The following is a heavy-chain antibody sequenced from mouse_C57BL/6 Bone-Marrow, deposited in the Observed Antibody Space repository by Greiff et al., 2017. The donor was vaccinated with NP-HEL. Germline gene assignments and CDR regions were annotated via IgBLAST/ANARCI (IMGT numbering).Heavy chain of an antibody. CDR3: ARSGPGSSYVDWYFDV. J-gene: IGHJ1*03. CDR2: IYPRSGNT. D-gene: IGHD1-1*01. Sequence: QVQLQQSGAELARPGASVKLSCKASGYTFTSYGISWVKQRTGQGLEWIGEIYPRSGNTYYNEKFKGKATLTADKSSSTAYMELRSLTSEDSAVYFCARSGPGSSYVDWYFDVWGTGTTVTVSS. CDR1: GYTFTSYG. V-gene: IGHV1-81*01.